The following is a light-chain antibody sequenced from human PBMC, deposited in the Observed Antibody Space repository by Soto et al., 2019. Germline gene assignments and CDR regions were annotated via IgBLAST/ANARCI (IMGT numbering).Light chain of an antibody. CDR2: DVS. Sequence: DIQMTQSPSTLSASVGDRVTITCRASQSIGDSLAWYQQKPGKAPYLLISDVSSLERGVPSRFSGSGSGTEFTLTISRLEPADFAVYYCQQYGRSPLTFGGGTKVEIK. CDR1: QSIGDS. CDR3: QQYGRSPLT. J-gene: IGKJ4*01. V-gene: IGKV1-5*01.